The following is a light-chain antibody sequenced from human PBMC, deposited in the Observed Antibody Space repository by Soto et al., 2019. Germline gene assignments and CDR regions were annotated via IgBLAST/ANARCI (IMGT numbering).Light chain of an antibody. Sequence: EIVLMQSPGTLSLSPGERATLSCRASQTMTRAYVAWYQQKPGQAPRLLIYTASYRATGISDKFSGSGSGTDFSLTISRLEPEDSAVYYCQHYDNTPPSVTFGPGTKVDIK. J-gene: IGKJ3*01. CDR3: QHYDNTPPSVT. V-gene: IGKV3-20*01. CDR2: TAS. CDR1: QTMTRAY.